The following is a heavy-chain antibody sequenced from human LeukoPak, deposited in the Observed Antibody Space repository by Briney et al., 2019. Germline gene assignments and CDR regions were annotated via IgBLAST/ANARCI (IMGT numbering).Heavy chain of an antibody. CDR3: ARDSGSGRAFDI. Sequence: GGSLRLSCAASGFTFSSYWMSWVRQAPGKGLEWVSNIKQDGSEKYYVDSVKGRFTISRDSAKNSLYLQMNSLRAEDTAVYYCARDSGSGRAFDIWGQGTMVTVSS. V-gene: IGHV3-7*01. CDR1: GFTFSSYW. D-gene: IGHD3-10*01. J-gene: IGHJ3*02. CDR2: IKQDGSEK.